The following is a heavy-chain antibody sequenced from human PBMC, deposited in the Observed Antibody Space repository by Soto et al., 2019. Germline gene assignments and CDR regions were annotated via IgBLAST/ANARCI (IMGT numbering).Heavy chain of an antibody. CDR3: VKSRGGNNFDFFD. Sequence: GSLRLSCSASGFTFSSYAMHWVRQAPGKGLEYVSGVRGNGDPPFYADSVKGRFTISRDNSKNTLYLQMSSLSADDTAVYYCVKSRGGNNFDFFDWGQGALVTVSS. CDR2: VRGNGDPP. V-gene: IGHV3-64D*06. CDR1: GFTFSSYA. D-gene: IGHD5-12*01. J-gene: IGHJ4*02.